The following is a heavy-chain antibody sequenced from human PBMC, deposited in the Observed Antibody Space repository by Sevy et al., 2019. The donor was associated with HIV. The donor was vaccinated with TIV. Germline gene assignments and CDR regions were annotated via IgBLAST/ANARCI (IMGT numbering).Heavy chain of an antibody. CDR2: MYFNGRS. CDR3: GRQVPDDYFDK. Sequence: SETLSLTCTVSSGSITSSGDYWGWVRQPPGKGLEWIASMYFNGRSHYNPSLRSRVTLSFDTSKNHFSLRLSSVTAADTAIYYWGRQVPDDYFDKWGRGTLVTVSS. V-gene: IGHV4-39*01. J-gene: IGHJ4*02. CDR1: SGSITSSGDY. D-gene: IGHD3-16*01.